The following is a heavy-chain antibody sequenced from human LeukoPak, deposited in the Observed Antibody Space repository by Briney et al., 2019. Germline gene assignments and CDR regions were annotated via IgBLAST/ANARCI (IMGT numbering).Heavy chain of an antibody. CDR1: GFTFGDYA. CDR3: ARVSWFGELLFHGY. CDR2: IRSTAYGGTT. J-gene: IGHJ4*02. V-gene: IGHV3-49*04. Sequence: GGSLRLSCTASGFTFGDYAMSWVRQAPGKGLGWVGFIRSTAYGGTTEYAASVKGRFSISRDDSKSIAYLQMYSLKSEDTAVYYCARVSWFGELLFHGYWGQGTLVTVSS. D-gene: IGHD3-10*01.